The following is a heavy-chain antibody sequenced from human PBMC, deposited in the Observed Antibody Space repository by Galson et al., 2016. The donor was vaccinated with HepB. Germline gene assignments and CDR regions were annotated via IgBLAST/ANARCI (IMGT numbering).Heavy chain of an antibody. CDR2: TNSDGTST. CDR1: GLTFSHYW. D-gene: IGHD6-19*01. Sequence: SLRLSCAASGLTFSHYWIHWFRHCPGKGLVWVSGTNSDGTSTPYADSVQGRFTVSGDNGKNTKYLQMNSLRVEDTGVYYCVQSGDYYQSYGMDVWGQGTTVTVSS. V-gene: IGHV3-74*01. J-gene: IGHJ6*02. CDR3: VQSGDYYQSYGMDV.